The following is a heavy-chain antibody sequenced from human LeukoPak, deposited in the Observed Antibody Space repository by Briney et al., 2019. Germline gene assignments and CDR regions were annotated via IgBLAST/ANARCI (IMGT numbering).Heavy chain of an antibody. J-gene: IGHJ5*02. CDR2: ISASGRT. D-gene: IGHD3-22*01. CDR3: ARHRENSYESSHMGFDP. V-gene: IGHV4-4*09. Sequence: SETLSLNCVVSGASISRHYLSWIRQPPGKGLEWIGYISASGRTNYNPALKSRVTISGDTSNNQFSLRLTSVTAADTAVYYCARHRENSYESSHMGFDPWGPGTLVTVSS. CDR1: GASISRHY.